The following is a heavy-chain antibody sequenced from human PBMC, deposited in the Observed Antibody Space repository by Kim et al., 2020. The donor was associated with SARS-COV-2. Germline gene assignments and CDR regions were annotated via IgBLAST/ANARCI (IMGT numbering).Heavy chain of an antibody. J-gene: IGHJ5*02. CDR2: YI. D-gene: IGHD3-10*01. CDR3: ARQRSARGISRFDP. V-gene: IGHV3-21*01. Sequence: YIYYADSVKGRFPISSDNAKNSLYLKMNSLRAEDTAVYYCARQRSARGISRFDPWGQGTLVTVSS.